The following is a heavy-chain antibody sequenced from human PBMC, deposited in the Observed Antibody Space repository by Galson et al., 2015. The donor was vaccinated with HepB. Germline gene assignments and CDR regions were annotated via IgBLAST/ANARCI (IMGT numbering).Heavy chain of an antibody. V-gene: IGHV1-46*01. CDR2: INPSGGST. CDR1: GYTFTSYY. Sequence: SVKVSCKASGYTFTSYYMHWVRQAPGQGLEWMVIINPSGGSTSYAQKFQGRVTMTRDTSTSTVYMELSSLRSEDTAVYYCARGEATREVQRWLQLGDAFDIWGQGTMVTVSS. J-gene: IGHJ3*02. D-gene: IGHD5-24*01. CDR3: ARGEATREVQRWLQLGDAFDI.